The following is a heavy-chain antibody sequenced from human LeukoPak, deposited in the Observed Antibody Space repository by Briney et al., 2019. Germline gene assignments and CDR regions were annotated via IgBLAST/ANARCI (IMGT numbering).Heavy chain of an antibody. CDR3: ARAPSKKSSGWYVDY. J-gene: IGHJ4*02. Sequence: GASVKVSCKASGYTFTGYYMHWVRQAPGQGLERMGWINPNSGGTNCAQKFQGRVTMARDTSISAAYVELSRLRSDDTAVYYCARAPSKKSSGWYVDYWGQGTLVTVSS. CDR2: INPNSGGT. CDR1: GYTFTGYY. D-gene: IGHD6-19*01. V-gene: IGHV1-2*02.